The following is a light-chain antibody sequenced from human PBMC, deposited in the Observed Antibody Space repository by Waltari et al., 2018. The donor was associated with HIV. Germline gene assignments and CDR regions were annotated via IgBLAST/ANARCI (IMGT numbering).Light chain of an antibody. Sequence: HSALTQPASVSGSPGQSLPISCTGPTSDLSYFTFVSWYQQSPGRAPKLSLFEVYSRPSGILDRFSGSKSGVTAPLTISALRAEDEADYFCSSYSARGFVVFGGGTKVTVL. CDR3: SSYSARGFVV. CDR1: TSDLSYFTF. V-gene: IGLV2-14*01. J-gene: IGLJ3*02. CDR2: EVY.